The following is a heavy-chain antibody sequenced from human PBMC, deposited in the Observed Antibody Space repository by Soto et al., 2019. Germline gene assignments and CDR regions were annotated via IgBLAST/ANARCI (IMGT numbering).Heavy chain of an antibody. CDR2: IYSGGST. D-gene: IGHD2-2*01. CDR3: AREYEVPAAIYAFDI. Sequence: GGSLRLSCAASGFTVSSNYMSWVRQAPGKGLEWVSVIYSGGSTYYADSVKGRFTISRDNSKNTLYLQMNSLRAEDTAVYYCAREYEVPAAIYAFDIWGQGTMVTVSS. V-gene: IGHV3-66*01. CDR1: GFTVSSNY. J-gene: IGHJ3*02.